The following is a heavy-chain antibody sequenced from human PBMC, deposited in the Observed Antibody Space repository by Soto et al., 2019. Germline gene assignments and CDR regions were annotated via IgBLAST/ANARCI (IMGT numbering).Heavy chain of an antibody. D-gene: IGHD1-26*01. CDR3: ARDKFGGQSYYTNFFDP. CDR2: VYYSGST. V-gene: IGHV4-59*01. J-gene: IGHJ5*02. CDR1: GDSINSYF. Sequence: SETLPLTCTVSGDSINSYFWSWIRQPPGKGLEWIGYVYYSGSTTYNPSFKSRVIISVDTSKNQFSLNLTSVTAADTAVYYCARDKFGGQSYYTNFFDPWGQGTLVT.